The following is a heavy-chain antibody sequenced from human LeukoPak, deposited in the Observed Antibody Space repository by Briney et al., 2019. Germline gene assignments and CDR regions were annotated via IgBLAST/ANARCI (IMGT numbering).Heavy chain of an antibody. CDR3: ARQIAVVEPTDPNWFDS. V-gene: IGHV4-39*07. Sequence: SETLSLTCNVSGDSIITTTHYWGWIRQPPGKGLEWIGSIFYTGRPYYTPSLRSRVSMSLDTSKNQFSLRLTSVTAADTAVYYCARQIAVVEPTDPNWFDSWGQGTLVTVSS. CDR1: GDSIITTTHY. D-gene: IGHD2-21*01. CDR2: IFYTGRP. J-gene: IGHJ5*01.